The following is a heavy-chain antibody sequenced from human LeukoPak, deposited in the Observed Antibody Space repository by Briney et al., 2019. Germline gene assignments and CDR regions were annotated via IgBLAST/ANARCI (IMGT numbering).Heavy chain of an antibody. D-gene: IGHD3-22*01. CDR2: IYYSGST. CDR3: ARGGYYDSSGYYLGY. J-gene: IGHJ4*02. Sequence: SETLSLTCTVSGGSISSSSYYWGWIRQPPGKGLEWIGSIYYSGSTYYNPSLKSRVTISVDTSKNQFSLKLGSVTAADTAVYYCARGGYYDSSGYYLGYWGQGTLVTVSS. CDR1: GGSISSSSYY. V-gene: IGHV4-39*07.